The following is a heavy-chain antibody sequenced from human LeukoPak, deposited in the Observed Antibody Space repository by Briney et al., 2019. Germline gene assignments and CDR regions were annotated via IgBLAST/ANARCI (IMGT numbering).Heavy chain of an antibody. Sequence: GGSLRLSCAASGFTFSSYAMHWVRQAPGKGLEWVAVISYDGSNKYYADSVKGRFTISRDNSKNTLYLQMNSLRAEDTAVYYCARPGSIPQEKYSSSWYKIFAYFQHWGQGTLVTVSS. D-gene: IGHD6-13*01. CDR2: ISYDGSNK. J-gene: IGHJ1*01. CDR3: ARPGSIPQEKYSSSWYKIFAYFQH. CDR1: GFTFSSYA. V-gene: IGHV3-30-3*01.